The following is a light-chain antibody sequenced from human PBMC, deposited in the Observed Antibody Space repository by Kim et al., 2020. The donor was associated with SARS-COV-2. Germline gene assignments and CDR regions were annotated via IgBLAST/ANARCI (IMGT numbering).Light chain of an antibody. CDR2: VEASGSY. V-gene: IGLV4-60*03. CDR1: SGHSSYI. CDR3: ETWDSINPVV. Sequence: QLVLTQSSSASASLGSSVKLTCTLSSGHSSYIIAWHQQQPGKAPRYLMKVEASGSYNKGSGVPDRCSGSSSGADRYLTISTLHSEDEADYYCETWDSINPVVFGGGTKLTVL. J-gene: IGLJ2*01.